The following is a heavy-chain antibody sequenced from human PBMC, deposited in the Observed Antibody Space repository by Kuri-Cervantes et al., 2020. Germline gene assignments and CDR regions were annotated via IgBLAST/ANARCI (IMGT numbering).Heavy chain of an antibody. J-gene: IGHJ4*02. V-gene: IGHV1-8*01. CDR2: MNPNSGNT. D-gene: IGHD6-13*01. CDR3: AREGYSSSWYSALHFDY. Sequence: ASVKVSCKASGYTFTSYDINWVRQATGQGLEWMGWMNPNSGNTGYAQKFQGRVTITADESTSTAYMELSRLRSDDTAVYYCAREGYSSSWYSALHFDYWGQGTLVTVSS. CDR1: GYTFTSYD.